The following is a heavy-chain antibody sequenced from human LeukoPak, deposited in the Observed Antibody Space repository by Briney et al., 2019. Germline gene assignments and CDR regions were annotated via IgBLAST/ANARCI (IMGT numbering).Heavy chain of an antibody. J-gene: IGHJ3*02. V-gene: IGHV3-23*01. CDR3: QRETDAFDI. CDR2: ISGSGGST. Sequence: GGSLRLSCAASGFTFSSYAMSWVRQAPGKGLEWVPVISGSGGSTYYADSVKGRFTISRDNSKNTLYLQMNSLRAEDTAVYYCQRETDAFDIWGQGTMVTISS. D-gene: IGHD1-26*01. CDR1: GFTFSSYA.